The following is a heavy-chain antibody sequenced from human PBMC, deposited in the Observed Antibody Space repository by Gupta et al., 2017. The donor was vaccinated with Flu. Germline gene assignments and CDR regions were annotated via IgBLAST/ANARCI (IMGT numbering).Heavy chain of an antibody. D-gene: IGHD2-15*01. CDR2: ISGSGGST. CDR1: YA. J-gene: IGHJ4*02. Sequence: YAMSWVRQAPGKGLEWVSTISGSGGSTYYADSVKGRFTISRDNSKNTLYLQMNSLRAEDTAVYYCAKDRSAVAATKGNDYWGQGTLVTVSS. CDR3: AKDRSAVAATKGNDY. V-gene: IGHV3-23*01.